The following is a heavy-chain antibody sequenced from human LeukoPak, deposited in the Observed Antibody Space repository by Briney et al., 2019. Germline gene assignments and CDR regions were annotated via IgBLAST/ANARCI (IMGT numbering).Heavy chain of an antibody. CDR2: IYASGST. V-gene: IGHV4-4*07. CDR1: GDSISSYY. J-gene: IGHJ4*02. D-gene: IGHD4/OR15-4a*01. CDR3: ARGDGPTFDY. Sequence: SETLSLTCTVSGDSISSYYWSWIRQPAGKGLEWIGRIYASGSTNYTPSLKSRVTMSIDTSKNQFSLKLSSVTAADTAVYYCARGDGPTFDYWGQGTLVIVSS.